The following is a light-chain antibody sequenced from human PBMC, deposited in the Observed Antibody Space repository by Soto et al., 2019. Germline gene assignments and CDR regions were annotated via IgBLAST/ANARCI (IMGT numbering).Light chain of an antibody. CDR2: EVS. V-gene: IGLV2-14*01. CDR1: SSDVGGYNY. CDR3: SSYTSGSTLYV. Sequence: QSALTQPASVSGSPGQSITISCTGTSSDVGGYNYVSWYQQYPGKAPKLMIYEVSNRPSGVSTRFSGSKSGNTASLTISGLQAEDEADYYCSSYTSGSTLYVFGSGTKVTVL. J-gene: IGLJ1*01.